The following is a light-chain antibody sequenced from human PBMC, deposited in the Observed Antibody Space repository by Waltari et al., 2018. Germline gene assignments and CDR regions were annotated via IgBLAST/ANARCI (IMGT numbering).Light chain of an antibody. V-gene: IGLV4-69*01. CDR2: VNSDGSH. CDR1: RGYSSNV. J-gene: IGLJ3*02. CDR3: QTGGHGTWV. Sequence: LVLTQSPSASASLGASVKLTCTLSRGYSSNVTAWRQQQPGKGPRYLMKVNSDGSHRKGDDIPDRFSASNSGTEYYLTISSLQSEDEADYYCQTGGHGTWVFGGGTKLTVL.